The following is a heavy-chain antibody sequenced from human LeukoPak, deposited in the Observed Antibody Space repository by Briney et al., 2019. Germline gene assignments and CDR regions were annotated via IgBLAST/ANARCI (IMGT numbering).Heavy chain of an antibody. CDR3: TSVLWFGELFFDY. V-gene: IGHV3-15*01. J-gene: IGHJ4*02. CDR1: GFTFSSAW. Sequence: PGGSLRLSCAASGFTFSSAWMSWVRQAPGKGLEWVGRIKSKTDGGTTDYAAPVKGRFTISRDDSKNTLYLQMNSLKTEDTAVYYCTSVLWFGELFFDYWGQGTLVSVSS. CDR2: IKSKTDGGTT. D-gene: IGHD3-10*01.